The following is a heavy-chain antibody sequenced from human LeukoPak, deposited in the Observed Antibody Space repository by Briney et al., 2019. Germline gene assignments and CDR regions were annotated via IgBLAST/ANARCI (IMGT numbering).Heavy chain of an antibody. CDR2: ISGSGGST. D-gene: IGHD3-22*01. V-gene: IGHV3-23*01. CDR3: AKSGYDSSGYYPFDD. Sequence: GGSLRLSCAASGFTFSSYAMSWVRQAPGKGLEWVSAISGSGGSTYYADSVKGRFTISRDNSKNTLYLQMNSLRAEDTAVYYCAKSGYDSSGYYPFDDWGQGTLVTVSS. J-gene: IGHJ4*02. CDR1: GFTFSSYA.